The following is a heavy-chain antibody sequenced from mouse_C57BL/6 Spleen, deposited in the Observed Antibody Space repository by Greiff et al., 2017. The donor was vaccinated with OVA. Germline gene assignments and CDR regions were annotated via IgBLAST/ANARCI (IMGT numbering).Heavy chain of an antibody. CDR2: ISDGGSYT. D-gene: IGHD1-1*02. CDR3: ARDYGDWYFDV. Sequence: DVHLVESGGGLVKPGGSLKLSCAASGFTFSSYAMSWVRQTPEKRLEWVATISDGGSYTYYPDNVKGRFTISRDNAKNNLYLQMSHLKSEDTAMYYCARDYGDWYFDVWGTGTTVTVSS. CDR1: GFTFSSYA. V-gene: IGHV5-4*01. J-gene: IGHJ1*03.